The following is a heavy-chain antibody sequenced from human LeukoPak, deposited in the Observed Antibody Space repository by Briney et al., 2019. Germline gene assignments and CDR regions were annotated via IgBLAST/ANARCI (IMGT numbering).Heavy chain of an antibody. J-gene: IGHJ4*02. Sequence: GGSLRLSCAASGFTFSNAWMSWVRQAPGKGLEWVGFIRSRAYGGTAEHAASVEGRFTFSRDDSKGIAYLQMNSLKTEDTAVYYCTRDPPLRGWGQGTLVTVSS. CDR2: IRSRAYGGTA. V-gene: IGHV3-49*04. CDR1: GFTFSNAW. D-gene: IGHD5-12*01. CDR3: TRDPPLRG.